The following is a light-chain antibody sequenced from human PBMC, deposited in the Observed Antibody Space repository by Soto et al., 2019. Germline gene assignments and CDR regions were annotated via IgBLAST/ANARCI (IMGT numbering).Light chain of an antibody. V-gene: IGKV3-20*01. CDR2: AAS. Sequence: EIVLTQSPGTLSLSPGERATLSCRASQSVSSRSLAWYQQKPGQAPRLLIYAASSRASGIPGRFSGSGFGTDFTLTISRLEPEDVAVYYCQQYVGSPPTYTFGQGTKLQI. J-gene: IGKJ2*01. CDR3: QQYVGSPPTYT. CDR1: QSVSSRS.